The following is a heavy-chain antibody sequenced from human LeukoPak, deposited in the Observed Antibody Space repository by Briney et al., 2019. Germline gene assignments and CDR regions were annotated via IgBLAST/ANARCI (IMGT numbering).Heavy chain of an antibody. V-gene: IGHV3-23*01. D-gene: IGHD4-17*01. Sequence: GGTLRLSCAASGFTFSSYGMSWVRQAPGKGLEWVSAISGSGGSTYYADSVKGRFTISRDNSKNTLYLQMNSLRAEDTAVYYCAKLTTPYGDPIYYFDYWGQGTLVTVSS. J-gene: IGHJ4*02. CDR3: AKLTTPYGDPIYYFDY. CDR2: ISGSGGST. CDR1: GFTFSSYG.